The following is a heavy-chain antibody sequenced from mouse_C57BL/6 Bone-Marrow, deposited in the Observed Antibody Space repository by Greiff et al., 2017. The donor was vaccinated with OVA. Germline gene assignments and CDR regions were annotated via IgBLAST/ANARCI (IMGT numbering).Heavy chain of an antibody. CDR3: ARWRGRGYFDV. CDR2: ILPSIGRT. Sequence: QVQLKESGSELRSPGSSVKLSCKDFDSEVFPIAYMSWVRQKPGHGFEWIGGILPSIGRTIYGEKFEDKATLDADTLSNTAYLELNSLTSEDSAIYYCARWRGRGYFDVWGTGTTVTVSS. V-gene: IGHV15-2*01. CDR1: DSEVFPIAY. D-gene: IGHD3-3*01. J-gene: IGHJ1*03.